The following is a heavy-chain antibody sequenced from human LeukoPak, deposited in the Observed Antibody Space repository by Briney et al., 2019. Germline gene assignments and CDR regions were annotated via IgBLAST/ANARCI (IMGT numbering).Heavy chain of an antibody. CDR3: ARAWGCSGGSCPSDY. CDR2: ISYSGNT. V-gene: IGHV4-30-4*07. Sequence: SQTLSLTCAVSGGSISSGGYSWSWIRQPPGKGLEWIGYISYSGNTYYNPPLKSRVTISVDTSKNQFSLKLSSVTAADTAVYYCARAWGCSGGSCPSDYWGQGTLVTVSS. J-gene: IGHJ4*02. CDR1: GGSISSGGYS. D-gene: IGHD2-15*01.